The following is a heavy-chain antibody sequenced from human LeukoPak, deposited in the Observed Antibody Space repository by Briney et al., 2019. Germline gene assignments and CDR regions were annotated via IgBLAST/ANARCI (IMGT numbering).Heavy chain of an antibody. V-gene: IGHV3-30*03. CDR2: ISYDGSNK. J-gene: IGHJ4*02. Sequence: PGGSLRLSCAASGFTFSSYGMHWVRQAPGKGLEWVAVISYDGSNKYHADSVKGRFTISRDNSKNTLYLQLNSLRAEDTAVYYCARASGSFDYWGQGTLVSVSS. D-gene: IGHD1-26*01. CDR1: GFTFSSYG. CDR3: ARASGSFDY.